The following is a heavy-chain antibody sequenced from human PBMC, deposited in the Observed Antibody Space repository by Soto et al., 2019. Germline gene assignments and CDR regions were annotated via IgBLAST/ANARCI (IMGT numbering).Heavy chain of an antibody. D-gene: IGHD6-19*01. CDR3: ARDIIPVAGTVLYFQH. Sequence: QVQLVESGGGVVQPGRSLRLSCAASGFTFSSYGMHWVRQAPGKGLEWVAVIWYDGSNKYYADSVKGRFTISRDNSKNTLYLQMNSLRAEDTAVYYCARDIIPVAGTVLYFQHWGQGTLVTVSS. CDR2: IWYDGSNK. CDR1: GFTFSSYG. V-gene: IGHV3-33*01. J-gene: IGHJ1*01.